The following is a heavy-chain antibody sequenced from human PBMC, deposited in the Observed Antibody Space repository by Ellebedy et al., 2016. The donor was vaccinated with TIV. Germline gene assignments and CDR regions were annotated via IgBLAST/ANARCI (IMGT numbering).Heavy chain of an antibody. V-gene: IGHV3-48*04. CDR2: ISGSTITS. CDR1: GFTFTPYS. D-gene: IGHD7-27*01. J-gene: IGHJ3*02. CDR3: ARDMAWGNERVIDAFDI. Sequence: GESLKISCTASGFTFTPYSMNWVRQAPGKGLEWISYISGSTITSYYADSVKGRFSISRDNAKNSLYLQMNGLGVEDTAVYFCARDMAWGNERVIDAFDIWGQGTTVTVSS.